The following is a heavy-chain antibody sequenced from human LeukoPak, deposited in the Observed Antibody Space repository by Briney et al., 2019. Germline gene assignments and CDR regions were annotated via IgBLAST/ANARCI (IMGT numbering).Heavy chain of an antibody. V-gene: IGHV4-38-2*02. J-gene: IGHJ4*02. CDR1: GYSISSGYY. CDR2: IYHGGTT. D-gene: IGHD3-22*01. CDR3: ARDTYYYDTSGPNPY. Sequence: ASETLSLTCTVSGYSISSGYYWGWIRQPPGKGPEWIGNIYHGGTTYYNPSLKSRATLSVDTSKNQFSLKLSSVTAADTAVYYCARDTYYYDTSGPNPYWGQGTLVTVSS.